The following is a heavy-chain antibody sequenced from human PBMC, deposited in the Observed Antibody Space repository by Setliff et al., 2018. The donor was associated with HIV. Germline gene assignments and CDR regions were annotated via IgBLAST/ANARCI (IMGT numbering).Heavy chain of an antibody. D-gene: IGHD6-13*01. CDR1: GFSLTTRGEA. CDR3: AHRRQTIAAEDAFDI. J-gene: IGHJ3*02. Sequence: SGPTLVNPTQTLTLTCAFSGFSLTTRGEAVGWIRQPPGKPLECLAFIYWDDDKRYNPSLKSRLSITKDTSKKQVVLTMTNMDPVDTATYYCAHRRQTIAAEDAFDIWGQGTMVTVSS. V-gene: IGHV2-5*02. CDR2: IYWDDDK.